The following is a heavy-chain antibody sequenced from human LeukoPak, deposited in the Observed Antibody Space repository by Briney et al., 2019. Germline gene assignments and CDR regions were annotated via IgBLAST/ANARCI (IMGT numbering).Heavy chain of an antibody. J-gene: IGHJ4*02. D-gene: IGHD1-26*01. V-gene: IGHV4-39*07. Sequence: SETLSLTCTVSGGSISSSSYYCGWIRQPPGKGLEWIGSIYYSGSTYYNPSLKSRVAISVDTSKNQFSLKLSSVTAADTAVYYCARLSSPFDYWGQGTLVTVSS. CDR3: ARLSSPFDY. CDR1: GGSISSSSYY. CDR2: IYYSGST.